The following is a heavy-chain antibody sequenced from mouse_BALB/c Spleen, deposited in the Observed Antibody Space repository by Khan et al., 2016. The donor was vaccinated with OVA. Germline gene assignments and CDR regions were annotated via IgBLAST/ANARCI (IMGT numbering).Heavy chain of an antibody. V-gene: IGHV1-4*02. Sequence: QVQLQQSAAELARPGASVKMSCKASGYTFTSYTMHWVKQRPGQGLEWIGYINPSSGYTEYNQKFKDKTTLTADKSSSTAYMQLSSLTSEDPAVYYCAREGRNYGNYEYYFDYWGQGTTLTVSS. CDR3: AREGRNYGNYEYYFDY. D-gene: IGHD2-1*01. CDR2: INPSSGYT. CDR1: GYTFTSYT. J-gene: IGHJ2*01.